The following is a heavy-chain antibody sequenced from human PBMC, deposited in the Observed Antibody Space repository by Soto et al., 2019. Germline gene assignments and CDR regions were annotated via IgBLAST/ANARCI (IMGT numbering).Heavy chain of an antibody. CDR3: ARTQIHYDILTGYYSDDAFDI. CDR1: GYTFTSYG. Sequence: GASVKVSCKASGYTFTSYGISWVQQAPGQGLEWMGWISAYNGNTNYAQKLQGRVTMTTDTSTSTAYMELRSLRSDDTAVYYCARTQIHYDILTGYYSDDAFDIWGQGTMVTVSS. J-gene: IGHJ3*02. CDR2: ISAYNGNT. V-gene: IGHV1-18*01. D-gene: IGHD3-9*01.